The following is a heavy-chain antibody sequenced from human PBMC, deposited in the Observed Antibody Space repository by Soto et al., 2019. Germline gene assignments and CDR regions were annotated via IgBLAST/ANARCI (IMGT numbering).Heavy chain of an antibody. CDR1: GGSISSGGYY. V-gene: IGHV4-31*03. CDR3: ASSRGDYGNWFDP. D-gene: IGHD4-17*01. Sequence: LSLTCTVSGGSISSGGYYWSWIRQHPGKGLEWIGYIYYSGSTYYNPSLKSRVTISVDTSKNQFSLKLSSVTAADTAVYYCASSRGDYGNWFDPWGQGTLVTVS. CDR2: IYYSGST. J-gene: IGHJ5*02.